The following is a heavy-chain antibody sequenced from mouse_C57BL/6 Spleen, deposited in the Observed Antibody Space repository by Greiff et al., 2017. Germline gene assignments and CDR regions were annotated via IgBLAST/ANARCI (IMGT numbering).Heavy chain of an antibody. CDR3: SRSGVYSGSPYYFAY. V-gene: IGHV1-72*01. CDR2: IDPNSGGT. D-gene: IGHD1-1*01. J-gene: IGHJ2*01. Sequence: VQLQQPGAGLVKPGASVKLSCKASGYTFTSYWMHWVKQRPGRGLEWIGRIDPNSGGTKYNEKFKSKATLTVDKPSSTASMQLSSLTSEDSAVSYCSRSGVYSGSPYYFAYWGQGTTLTVSS. CDR1: GYTFTSYW.